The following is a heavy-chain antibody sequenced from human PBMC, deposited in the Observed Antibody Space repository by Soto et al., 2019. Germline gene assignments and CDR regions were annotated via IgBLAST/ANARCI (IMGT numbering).Heavy chain of an antibody. CDR2: ISGSDDSI. Sequence: EVLLLESGGGLVQPGESLRLSCAASGFTFSSYAMSWVRQAPGKGLEWVSVISGSDDSIYYADSVKGRFTISRDNSKNTLYLQMNSLRAEDTAVYYCAKRSSSSTFDYWGQGTLVPVSS. CDR3: AKRSSSSTFDY. CDR1: GFTFSSYA. D-gene: IGHD6-6*01. V-gene: IGHV3-23*01. J-gene: IGHJ4*02.